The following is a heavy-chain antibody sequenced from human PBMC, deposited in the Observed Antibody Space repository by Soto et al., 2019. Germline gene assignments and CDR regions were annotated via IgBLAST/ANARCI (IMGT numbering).Heavy chain of an antibody. CDR2: MNPSTGNT. CDR1: GYTFTSDD. Sequence: QVQLVQSGAEVKKPGASVKVSCKASGYTFTSDDIIWVRQATGQGLEWMGWMNPSTGNTDSAEKFQGRLTMTRNTSISTVYMELSSLSFEDTAVSYCARGSIIVAGGFDPWGQGTLVTVSS. J-gene: IGHJ5*02. V-gene: IGHV1-8*01. CDR3: ARGSIIVAGGFDP. D-gene: IGHD6-19*01.